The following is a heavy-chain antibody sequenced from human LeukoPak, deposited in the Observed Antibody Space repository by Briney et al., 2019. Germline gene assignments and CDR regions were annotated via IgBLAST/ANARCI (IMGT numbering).Heavy chain of an antibody. CDR2: IYHSGST. D-gene: IGHD3-22*01. J-gene: IGHJ4*02. CDR3: ARDPYDSSGYHGALDY. V-gene: IGHV4-38-2*02. Sequence: SETLSLTCTVSGDSISSGYYWGWIRQPPGKGLEWIGSIYHSGSTYYNPSLKSRVTISVDTSKNQFSLKLSSVTAADTAVYYCARDPYDSSGYHGALDYWGQGTLVTVSS. CDR1: GDSISSGYY.